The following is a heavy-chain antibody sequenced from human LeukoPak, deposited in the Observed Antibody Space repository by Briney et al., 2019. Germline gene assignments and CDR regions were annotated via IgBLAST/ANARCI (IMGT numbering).Heavy chain of an antibody. D-gene: IGHD6-13*01. J-gene: IGHJ6*03. CDR3: ARIGYSSSWYSYYYYYMDV. V-gene: IGHV4-38-2*02. CDR1: GYSISSGYY. Sequence: SETLSLTCTVSGYSISSGYYWGWIRQPPGKGLEWIGSIYYSGSTYYNPSLKSRVTISVDTSKNQFSLKLSSVTAADTAVYYCARIGYSSSWYSYYYYYMDVWGKGITVTVSS. CDR2: IYYSGST.